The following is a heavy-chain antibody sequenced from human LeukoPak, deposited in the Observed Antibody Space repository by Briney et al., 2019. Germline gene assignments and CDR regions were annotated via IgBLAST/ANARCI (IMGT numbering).Heavy chain of an antibody. CDR3: AKDDYVWGSYRHFDY. CDR2: IKEDGSEK. D-gene: IGHD3-16*02. J-gene: IGHJ4*02. Sequence: PGGSLRLSCAASGFTFSTYWMSWVRQAPGKGLEWVANIKEDGSEKYSVDSVKGRFTISRDNSKNTLYLQMNSLRAEDTAVYYCAKDDYVWGSYRHFDYWGQGTLVTVSS. CDR1: GFTFSTYW. V-gene: IGHV3-7*03.